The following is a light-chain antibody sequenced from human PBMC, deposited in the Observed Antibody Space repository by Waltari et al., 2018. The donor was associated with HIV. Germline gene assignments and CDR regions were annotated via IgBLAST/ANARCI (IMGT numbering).Light chain of an antibody. CDR2: EVT. V-gene: IGLV2-23*02. CDR3: GSYVGVDTPVV. CDR1: SSAFGIFNV. J-gene: IGLJ2*01. Sequence: QSALTQPASMSGSPRQSIPLSCSGPSSAFGIFNVVSCCQQHPGKVHKLIIYEVTKRPSDVSNRFSASNTGDTASLTISGLQPEDEDDYYCGSYVGVDTPVVFGGGTKLTVL.